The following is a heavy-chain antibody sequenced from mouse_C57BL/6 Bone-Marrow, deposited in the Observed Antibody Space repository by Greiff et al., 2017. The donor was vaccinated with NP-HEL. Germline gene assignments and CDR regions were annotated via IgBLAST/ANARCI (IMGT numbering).Heavy chain of an antibody. CDR1: GFTFSDYY. J-gene: IGHJ3*01. V-gene: IGHV5-12*01. Sequence: EVQGVESGGGLVQPGGSLKLSCAASGFTFSDYYMYWVRQTPEKRLEWVAYISNGGGSTYYPDTVKGRFTISRDNAKNTLYLQMSRLKSEDTAMYYCARPPYDYDGAWFAYWGQGTLVTVSA. CDR2: ISNGGGST. CDR3: ARPPYDYDGAWFAY. D-gene: IGHD2-4*01.